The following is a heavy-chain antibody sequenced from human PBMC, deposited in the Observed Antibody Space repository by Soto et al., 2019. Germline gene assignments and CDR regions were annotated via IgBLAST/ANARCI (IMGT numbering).Heavy chain of an antibody. CDR1: GFTFSGSA. D-gene: IGHD3-22*01. V-gene: IGHV3-73*02. CDR2: IRSKANSYAT. J-gene: IGHJ4*02. CDR3: TSRIDNSDYYPFY. Sequence: EVQLVESGGGLVQPGGSLKLSCAASGFTFSGSAMHWVRQASGKGLEWVGRIRSKANSYATAYAASVKGRFTISRDDSKNTAYLQMNSLKTEDTAVYYCTSRIDNSDYYPFYWGQGTLVTVSS.